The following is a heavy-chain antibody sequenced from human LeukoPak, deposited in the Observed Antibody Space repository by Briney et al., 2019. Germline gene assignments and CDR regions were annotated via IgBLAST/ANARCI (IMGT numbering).Heavy chain of an antibody. V-gene: IGHV4-38-2*02. D-gene: IGHD2/OR15-2a*01. Sequence: PSETLSLTCTVSGYSISSGYYWGWIRQPPGKGLEWIGSIYHSGSTYYNPSLKSRVTISVDTSKNQFSLKLSSVTAADTAVYYCARASMPPGNTDNWFDPWGQGTLVTVSS. CDR2: IYHSGST. CDR3: ARASMPPGNTDNWFDP. J-gene: IGHJ5*02. CDR1: GYSISSGYY.